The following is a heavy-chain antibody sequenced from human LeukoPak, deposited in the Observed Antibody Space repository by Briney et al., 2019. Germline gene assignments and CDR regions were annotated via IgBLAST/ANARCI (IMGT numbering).Heavy chain of an antibody. CDR1: GGSISSYY. CDR3: ARDTVTTRENNWFDP. V-gene: IGHV4-59*12. J-gene: IGHJ5*02. Sequence: SSETLSLTCTVSGGSISSYYWSWIRQPPGKGLEWIGYIYYSGSTNYNPSLKSRVTISVDTSKNQFSLKLSSVTAADTAVYYCARDTVTTRENNWFDPWGQGTLVTVSS. D-gene: IGHD4-17*01. CDR2: IYYSGST.